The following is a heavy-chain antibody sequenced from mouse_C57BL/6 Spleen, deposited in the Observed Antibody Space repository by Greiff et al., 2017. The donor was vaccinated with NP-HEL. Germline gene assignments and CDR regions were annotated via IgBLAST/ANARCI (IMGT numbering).Heavy chain of an antibody. Sequence: QVQLQQSGAELVRPGTSVKVSCKASGYAFTNYLIEWVKQRPGQGLEWIGVINPGSGGTNYNEKFKGKATLTADKSSSTAYMQLSSLTSEDSAVYFCARGAAHASVNYFDYWGQGTTLTVSS. CDR1: GYAFTNYL. D-gene: IGHD3-2*02. CDR2: INPGSGGT. CDR3: ARGAAHASVNYFDY. J-gene: IGHJ2*01. V-gene: IGHV1-54*01.